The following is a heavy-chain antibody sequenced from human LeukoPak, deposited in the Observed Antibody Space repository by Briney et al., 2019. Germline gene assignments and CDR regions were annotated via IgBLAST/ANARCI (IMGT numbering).Heavy chain of an antibody. D-gene: IGHD2-2*01. Sequence: GGSLRLSCAASGFTFSSYGMHWVRQAPGKGLEWVAFIRFDGSNKYYADSAKGRFTISRDNSKNTLYLQMNSLRAEDTAVYYCAKDSAYCSSTSCQYYFDYWGQGTLATVSS. CDR3: AKDSAYCSSTSCQYYFDY. J-gene: IGHJ4*02. CDR1: GFTFSSYG. V-gene: IGHV3-30*02. CDR2: IRFDGSNK.